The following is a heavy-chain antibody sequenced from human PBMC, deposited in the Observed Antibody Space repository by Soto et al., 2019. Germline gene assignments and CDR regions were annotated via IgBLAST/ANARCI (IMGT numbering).Heavy chain of an antibody. CDR2: IYYSGST. V-gene: IGHV4-59*12. J-gene: IGHJ2*01. CDR3: AKEPVGPDCYFDL. Sequence: PSETLSLTCTVAGGSSISYDWSWIRQPPGKGLEWIGYIYYSGSTNYNPSLKSRVTISVDTSKNQFSLKLSSVTAEDTAVYNCAKEPVGPDCYFDLWGRGTLVTVSS. CDR1: GGSSISYD.